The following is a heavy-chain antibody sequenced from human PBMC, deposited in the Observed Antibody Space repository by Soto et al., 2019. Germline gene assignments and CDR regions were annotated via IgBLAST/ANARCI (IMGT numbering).Heavy chain of an antibody. Sequence: SETLSLTCTVSGGSISSNYWTWIRQPPGKGLEWIGYVYNSGGTNYNPSLKSRVTISEDTSKSQFSLKVNSMTAADTAVYYCARYRREAVAGYTLDNWGQGMLVTVSS. D-gene: IGHD6-13*01. V-gene: IGHV4-59*01. CDR3: ARYRREAVAGYTLDN. CDR2: VYNSGGT. CDR1: GGSISSNY. J-gene: IGHJ4*02.